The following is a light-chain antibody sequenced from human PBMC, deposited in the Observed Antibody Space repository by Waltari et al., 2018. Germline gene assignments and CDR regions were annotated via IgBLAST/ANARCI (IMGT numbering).Light chain of an antibody. CDR1: SGHSSNI. CDR2: VNSDGSH. Sequence: QLVLTQSPSASASLGASVKLTCTLSSGHSSNIIAWHQQQPEKGRRYLMKVNSDGSHSKGDGIPARFSGSSSGAVRYRASASLQSEEEADYYCQTGGHGTGVYGGGTKLTGL. V-gene: IGLV4-69*01. CDR3: QTGGHGTGV. J-gene: IGLJ3*02.